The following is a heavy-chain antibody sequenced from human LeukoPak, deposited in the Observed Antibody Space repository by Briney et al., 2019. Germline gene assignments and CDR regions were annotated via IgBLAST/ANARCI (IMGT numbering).Heavy chain of an antibody. CDR2: ISGGGGGT. V-gene: IGHV3-23*01. Sequence: GGSLRLSCAASGFTFSSYAMGWVRQAPGKGLEWVSAISGGGGGTYYAGSVKGRFTISRDDSKNTLYLQMNSLRAEDTAVYYCAKSGSGSYFWGQGTLVTVSA. D-gene: IGHD1-26*01. CDR1: GFTFSSYA. CDR3: AKSGSGSYF. J-gene: IGHJ4*02.